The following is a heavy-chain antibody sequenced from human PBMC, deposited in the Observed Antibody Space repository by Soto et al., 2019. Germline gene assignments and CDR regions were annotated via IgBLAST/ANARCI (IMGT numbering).Heavy chain of an antibody. Sequence: QVQLVQSGAEVKKPGASVKVSCKASGYTFTSYGISWARQAPGQGLEWMGWISAYNGNTKYEQKLQGRVTMTTDTSTTTAYMELRSLRADDTAVYYCARDAAVGLFDYWGQGPLVTVCS. CDR3: ARDAAVGLFDY. D-gene: IGHD1-26*01. CDR2: ISAYNGNT. J-gene: IGHJ4*02. V-gene: IGHV1-18*01. CDR1: GYTFTSYG.